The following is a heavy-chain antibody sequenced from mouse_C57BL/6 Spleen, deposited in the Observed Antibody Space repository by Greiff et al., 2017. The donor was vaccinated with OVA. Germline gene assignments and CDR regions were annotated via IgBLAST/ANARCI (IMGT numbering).Heavy chain of an antibody. CDR3: ARDRRAYGKDAMDY. Sequence: VQLQQSGAELVRPGTSVKVSCKASGYAFTNYLIEWVKQRPGQGLEWIGVINPGSGGTNYNEKFKGKATLTADKSSSTAYMQLSSLTSEDSAVYFCARDRRAYGKDAMDYWGQGTSVTVSS. CDR1: GYAFTNYL. CDR2: INPGSGGT. J-gene: IGHJ4*01. D-gene: IGHD2-1*01. V-gene: IGHV1-54*01.